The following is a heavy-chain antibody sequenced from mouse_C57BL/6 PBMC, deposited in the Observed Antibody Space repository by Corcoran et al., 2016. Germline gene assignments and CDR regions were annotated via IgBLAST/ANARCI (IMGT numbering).Heavy chain of an antibody. D-gene: IGHD2-4*01. Sequence: QIQLVQSGPELKKPGETVKISCKASGYTFTTYGMSWVKQAPGKGLKWMGWINTYSGVPTYADDFKGRFAFSLETSASTAYLQINNLKNEDTATYFCASDYDYDAYYFDYWGQGTTLAVSS. CDR3: ASDYDYDAYYFDY. CDR2: INTYSGVP. J-gene: IGHJ2*01. CDR1: GYTFTTYG. V-gene: IGHV9-3*01.